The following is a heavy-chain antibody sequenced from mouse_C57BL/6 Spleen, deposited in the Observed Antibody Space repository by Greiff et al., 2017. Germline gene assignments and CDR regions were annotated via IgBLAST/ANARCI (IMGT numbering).Heavy chain of an antibody. V-gene: IGHV1-69*01. Sequence: QVHVKQPGAELVMPGASVKLSCKASGYTFTSYWMHWVKQRPGQGLEWIGEIDPSDSYTNYNQKFKGKSTLTVDKSSSTAYMQLSSLTSEDSAVYYCARYGITNFFDYWGQGTTLTVSS. CDR3: ARYGITNFFDY. CDR2: IDPSDSYT. CDR1: GYTFTSYW. J-gene: IGHJ2*01. D-gene: IGHD2-4*01.